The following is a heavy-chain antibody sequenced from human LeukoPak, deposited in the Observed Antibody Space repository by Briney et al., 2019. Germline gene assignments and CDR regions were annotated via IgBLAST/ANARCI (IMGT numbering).Heavy chain of an antibody. J-gene: IGHJ4*02. Sequence: GGSLRLSCAASGFTFSNYAMRWVRQAPGKGLEWVSGISGSGDSTYYADSVKGRFTISRDKSKKTLYLQMNSLRAEDTAVYYCALEGYDSSGYYPFDYWGQGTLVTVSA. D-gene: IGHD3-22*01. CDR3: ALEGYDSSGYYPFDY. V-gene: IGHV3-23*01. CDR2: ISGSGDST. CDR1: GFTFSNYA.